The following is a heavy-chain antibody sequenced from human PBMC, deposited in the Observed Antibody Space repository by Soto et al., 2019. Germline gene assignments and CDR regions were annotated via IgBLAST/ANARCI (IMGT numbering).Heavy chain of an antibody. D-gene: IGHD1-26*01. CDR2: VDHSGST. CDR3: ATQEVGGRYVYTFDP. Sequence: PSETLSLTCVVSGGSFSGYYWTWIRQAPGKGLEWIGEVDHSGSTNYNPSLKSRVTISVDTSKNQFSLKLSSVTAADTAVYYCATQEVGGRYVYTFDPWGQGTLVTVSS. V-gene: IGHV4-34*01. CDR1: GGSFSGYY. J-gene: IGHJ5*02.